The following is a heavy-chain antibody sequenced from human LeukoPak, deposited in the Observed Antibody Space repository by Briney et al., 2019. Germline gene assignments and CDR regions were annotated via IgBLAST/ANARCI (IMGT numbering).Heavy chain of an antibody. CDR1: GDSINGYH. J-gene: IGHJ4*02. V-gene: IGHV4-59*08. D-gene: IGHD3-22*01. Sequence: SETLSLTCTVSGDSINGYHWSWIRQPPGKALEWIGYIYYIGSTNYNPSLKSRITMSVDTSKSQFSLRLSSATAADTAVYYCARFSTYCDSSVHYLDYWGQGALVTVSS. CDR2: IYYIGST. CDR3: ARFSTYCDSSVHYLDY.